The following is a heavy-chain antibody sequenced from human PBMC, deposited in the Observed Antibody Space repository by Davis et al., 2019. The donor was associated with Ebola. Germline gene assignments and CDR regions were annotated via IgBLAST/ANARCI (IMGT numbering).Heavy chain of an antibody. V-gene: IGHV1-8*01. Sequence: AASVKVSCKASGYTFTNYDVHWVRQGTGQGLEWIGWMNPNSGNTGYGQKFQGRVTMTRDTSITTAYMELSSLSSDDTAVYYCTRGIARRRSGSWFDPWGQGTPVTVSS. CDR3: TRGIARRRSGSWFDP. J-gene: IGHJ5*02. CDR1: GYTFTNYD. CDR2: MNPNSGNT. D-gene: IGHD2-15*01.